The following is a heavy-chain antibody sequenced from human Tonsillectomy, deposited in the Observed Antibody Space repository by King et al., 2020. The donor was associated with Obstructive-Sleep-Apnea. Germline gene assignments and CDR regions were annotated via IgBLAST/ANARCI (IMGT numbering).Heavy chain of an antibody. Sequence: VQLVESGGALVQPGVSLRLACAASGFTFSSYWMHLVRQAPGKRLGWVSRLNPDGSVAIYADSVKGRFTISRDNAKNTLYLQMNDLRPGDTARYYCARPTVTLEYWGQGSQVTVSS. CDR2: LNPDGSVA. J-gene: IGHJ4*02. V-gene: IGHV3-74*01. D-gene: IGHD4-17*01. CDR1: GFTFSSYW. CDR3: ARPTVTLEY.